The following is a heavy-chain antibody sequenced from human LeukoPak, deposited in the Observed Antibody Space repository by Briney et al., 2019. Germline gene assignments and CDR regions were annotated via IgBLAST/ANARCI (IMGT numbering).Heavy chain of an antibody. J-gene: IGHJ4*02. CDR3: ARDSRDYGSGSSQYYFDY. V-gene: IGHV1-69*01. D-gene: IGHD3-10*01. Sequence: SVKVSCKASGGTFSSYAISWVRQAPGQGLEWMGGVIPIFGTANYAQKFQGRVTITADESTSTAYMELSSLRSEDTAVYYCARDSRDYGSGSSQYYFDYWGQGTLVTVSS. CDR1: GGTFSSYA. CDR2: VIPIFGTA.